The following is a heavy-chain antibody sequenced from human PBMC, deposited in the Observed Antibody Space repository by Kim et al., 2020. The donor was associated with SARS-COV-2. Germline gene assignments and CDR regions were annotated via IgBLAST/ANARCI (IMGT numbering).Heavy chain of an antibody. CDR2: IYYSGST. V-gene: IGHV4-31*03. D-gene: IGHD3-10*01. CDR1: GGSISSGGYY. CDR3: ARTPGLWFGEYYFDY. J-gene: IGHJ4*02. Sequence: SQTLSLTCTVSGGSISSGGYYWSWIRQHPGKGLEWIGYIYYSGSTYYNPSLKSRVTISVDTSKNQFSLKLSSVTAADTAVYYCARTPGLWFGEYYFDYWGQGTLVTVSS.